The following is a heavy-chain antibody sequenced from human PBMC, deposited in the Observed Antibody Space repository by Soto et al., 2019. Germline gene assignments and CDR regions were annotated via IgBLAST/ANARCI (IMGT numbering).Heavy chain of an antibody. D-gene: IGHD1-26*01. V-gene: IGHV3-43D*04. Sequence: PVGSLRLSCAASGFTFDDYAMHWVRQAPGKGLEWVSLISWDGGSTYYADSVKGRFTISRDNSKNSLYLQMNSLRAEDTALYYCAKGQEELGGAFDIWGQGTMVTVSS. CDR2: ISWDGGST. CDR1: GFTFDDYA. CDR3: AKGQEELGGAFDI. J-gene: IGHJ3*02.